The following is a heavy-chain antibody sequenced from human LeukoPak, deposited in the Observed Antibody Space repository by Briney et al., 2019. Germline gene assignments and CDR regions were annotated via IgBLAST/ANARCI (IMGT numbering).Heavy chain of an antibody. Sequence: GPCLRLSCAASGFTFSSYSMNSVRQAPGKWMEWVSSISSSSTYIYYADAVKGRFTITSDNAMNSLYVHMNSLRAEDTAVYYCARDRLRGDVPDYWGQGTLVTVSS. CDR2: ISSSSTYI. CDR3: ARDRLRGDVPDY. D-gene: IGHD2-21*02. V-gene: IGHV3-21*01. J-gene: IGHJ4*02. CDR1: GFTFSSYS.